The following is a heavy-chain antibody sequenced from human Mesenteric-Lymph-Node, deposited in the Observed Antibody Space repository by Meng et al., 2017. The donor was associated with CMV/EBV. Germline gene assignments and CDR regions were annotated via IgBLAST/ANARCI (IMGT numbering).Heavy chain of an antibody. D-gene: IGHD2-2*01. Sequence: GESLKISCVASGFIFSKYVMNWVRQAPGKGLEWVSSISSSSSYIYYADSVKGRFTISRDNAKNSLYLQMNSLRAEDTAVYYCARGGVSSTSQGMDVWGQGTTVTVSS. V-gene: IGHV3-21*01. J-gene: IGHJ6*02. CDR1: GFIFSKYV. CDR2: ISSSSSYI. CDR3: ARGGVSSTSQGMDV.